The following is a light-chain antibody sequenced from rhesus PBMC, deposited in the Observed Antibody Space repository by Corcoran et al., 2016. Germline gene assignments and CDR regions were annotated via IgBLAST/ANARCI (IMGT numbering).Light chain of an antibody. V-gene: IGKV1-22*01. CDR3: QHGYGTPFT. Sequence: DIQMTQSPSSLSASVGDTVTITCRASQSISSWLAWYQQKPGKDPKLLIYKASSLQSGAPSRFSGSGSGTDCTLTISSLQSEEFATYYCQHGYGTPFTFGPGTKLDIK. CDR2: KAS. CDR1: QSISSW. J-gene: IGKJ3*01.